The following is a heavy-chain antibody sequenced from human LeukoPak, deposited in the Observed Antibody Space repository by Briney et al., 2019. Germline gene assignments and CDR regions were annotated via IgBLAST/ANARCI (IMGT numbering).Heavy chain of an antibody. CDR2: VYSSGST. CDR1: GGSITTYH. V-gene: IGHV4-4*07. J-gene: IGHJ4*02. Sequence: SETLSLTCTVSGGSITTYHWTWIRQPAGKGLEWIGRVYSSGSTSYNPSLKSRVTMSVDTSNNQFSLKLSSVTAADTAVYYCASYSGSNAYYAYWGQGTLVTVSS. CDR3: ASYSGSNAYYAY. D-gene: IGHD1-26*01.